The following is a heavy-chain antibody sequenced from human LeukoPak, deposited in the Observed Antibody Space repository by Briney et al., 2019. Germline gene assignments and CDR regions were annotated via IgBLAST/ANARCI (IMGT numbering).Heavy chain of an antibody. CDR2: INHSGST. Sequence: PGGSLRLSCAASGFTFSSYWMSWIRQPPGKGLEWIGEINHSGSTNYNPSLKSRVTISVDTSKNQFSLKLSSVTAADTAVYYCARGSGGWYNWFDPWGQGTLVTVSS. CDR1: GFTFSSYW. J-gene: IGHJ5*02. D-gene: IGHD6-19*01. CDR3: ARGSGGWYNWFDP. V-gene: IGHV4-34*01.